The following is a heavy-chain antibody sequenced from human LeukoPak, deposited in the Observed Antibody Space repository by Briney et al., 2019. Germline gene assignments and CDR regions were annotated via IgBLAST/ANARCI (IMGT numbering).Heavy chain of an antibody. Sequence: SQTLSLTCAISGDSFSSSAAWNWIRQSPSKGLEWLGRTYYESKWYNDYAVSVKSRVTINPDTSKNQFSLQLNSMTPEDTAVYYCARGFLQGGFPSWGQGTLVTVSS. CDR1: GDSFSSSAA. D-gene: IGHD5-24*01. CDR2: TYYESKWYN. V-gene: IGHV6-1*01. CDR3: ARGFLQGGFPS. J-gene: IGHJ5*02.